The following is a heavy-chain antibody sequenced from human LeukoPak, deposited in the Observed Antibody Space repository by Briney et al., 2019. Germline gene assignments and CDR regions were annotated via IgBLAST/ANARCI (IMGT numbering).Heavy chain of an antibody. CDR1: RGSISSYY. V-gene: IGHV4-4*07. D-gene: IGHD5-12*01. CDR2: IYTSGST. CDR3: AYSGYDTPFDY. J-gene: IGHJ4*02. Sequence: PSETLSLTCTVSRGSISSYYWSWIRQPAGKGLEWIGRIYTSGSTNYNPSLKSRVTMSVDTSKNQFSLKLSSVTAADTAVYYCAYSGYDTPFDYWGQGTLVTVSS.